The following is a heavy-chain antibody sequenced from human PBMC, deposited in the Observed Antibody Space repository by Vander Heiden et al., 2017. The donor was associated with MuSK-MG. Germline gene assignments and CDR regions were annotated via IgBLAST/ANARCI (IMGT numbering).Heavy chain of an antibody. V-gene: IGHV4-39*01. D-gene: IGHD6-6*01. Sequence: QLQLQESGPGLVKPPEPLSLTCTVPGGSISSSRYYLGWIRQPPVKGLEWIGSIYYSGCTYYNPTRKGRVTISEDTSKNQGSVKLSTVPGAQTALYCWTKLQRELGVGAAFDIWGQGTMVTVYS. CDR1: GGSISSSRYY. J-gene: IGHJ3*02. CDR3: TKLQRELGVGAAFDI. CDR2: IYYSGCT.